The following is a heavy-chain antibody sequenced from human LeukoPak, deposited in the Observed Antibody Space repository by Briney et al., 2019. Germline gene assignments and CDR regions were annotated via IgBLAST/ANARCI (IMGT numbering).Heavy chain of an antibody. CDR1: GFTFSSYS. CDR2: ISSSSSYI. CDR3: ARADPSSTSCLWY. Sequence: GGSLILSCAASGFTFSSYSMNWVRQAPGKGLEWVSSISSSSSYIYYADSVKGRFTISRDNAKNSLYLQMNSLRAEDTAVYYCARADPSSTSCLWYWGQGTLVTVSS. J-gene: IGHJ4*02. V-gene: IGHV3-21*01. D-gene: IGHD2-2*01.